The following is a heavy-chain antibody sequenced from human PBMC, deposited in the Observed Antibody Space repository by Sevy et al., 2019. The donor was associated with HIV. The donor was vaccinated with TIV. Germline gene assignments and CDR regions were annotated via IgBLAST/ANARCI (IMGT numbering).Heavy chain of an antibody. D-gene: IGHD3-10*01. V-gene: IGHV3-30*04. CDR2: ISYAGSNK. Sequence: GGSLRLSCAASGFTFSSYAMHWVRQAPGKGLEWVAVISYAGSNKYYADSVKGRFTISRDNSKNTLYLQMNSLRAEDTAVYYCARDNLPGGGWFYYYGMDIWGQGTTVTVSS. CDR1: GFTFSSYA. J-gene: IGHJ6*01. CDR3: ARDNLPGGGWFYYYGMDI.